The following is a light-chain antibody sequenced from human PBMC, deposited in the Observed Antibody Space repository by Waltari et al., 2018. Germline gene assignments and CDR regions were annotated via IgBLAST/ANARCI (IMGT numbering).Light chain of an antibody. J-gene: IGLJ3*02. CDR3: QTWGPDNNWV. CDR2: VNGDGSH. V-gene: IGLV4-69*02. CDR1: SGHSDYG. Sequence: QLVLTQPPSASASPGASVKLTCTLRSGHSDYGIAWHQQQPEKGPRFLMKVNGDGSHTKGDGIPHRFSGSSSGAERYLTISSLQSEDEADYYCQTWGPDNNWVFGGGTKLTVL.